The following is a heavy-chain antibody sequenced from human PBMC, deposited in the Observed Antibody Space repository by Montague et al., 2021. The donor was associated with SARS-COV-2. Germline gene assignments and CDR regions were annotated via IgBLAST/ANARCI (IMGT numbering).Heavy chain of an antibody. D-gene: IGHD6-13*01. V-gene: IGHV6-1*01. CDR3: VRGIEAAGSYDY. CDR1: GDSVSINSAT. CDR2: TYYRSMWKS. Sequence: CAISGDSVSINSATWNWIRQSPSRGLEWLGRTYYRSMWKSDYARXLKSRIAINPDTSKNQFSLQLSSVTPEDTALYYCVRGIEAAGSYDYWGQGTLVTASS. J-gene: IGHJ4*02.